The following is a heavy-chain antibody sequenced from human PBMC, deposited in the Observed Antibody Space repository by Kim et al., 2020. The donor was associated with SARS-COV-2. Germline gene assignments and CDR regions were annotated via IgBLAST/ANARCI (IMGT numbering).Heavy chain of an antibody. V-gene: IGHV3-30*01. J-gene: IGHJ6*02. D-gene: IGHD1-26*01. Sequence: ESVQGRFTISRDNSKNTLYLQRNSRRAEDTAVYYCARSWGGSYFYYGMDVWGQGTTVTVSS. CDR3: ARSWGGSYFYYGMDV.